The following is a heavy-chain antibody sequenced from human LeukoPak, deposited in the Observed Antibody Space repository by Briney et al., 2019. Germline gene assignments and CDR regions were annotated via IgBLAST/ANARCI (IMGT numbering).Heavy chain of an antibody. CDR3: ARDRGNPDSFSI. D-gene: IGHD3-10*01. CDR2: INADGSTI. J-gene: IGHJ3*02. V-gene: IGHV3-74*01. Sequence: GGSLRLSYAASGYNFSPFWMHWVRQAPGKGLVWVSHINADGSTIVYADSVKGRFTISRDNAKNTLFLQMDSLRAEDTAVYYCARDRGNPDSFSIWGQGTVVTVSS. CDR1: GYNFSPFW.